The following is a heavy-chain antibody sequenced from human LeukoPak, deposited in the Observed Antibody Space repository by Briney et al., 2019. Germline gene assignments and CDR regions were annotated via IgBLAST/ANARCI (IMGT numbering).Heavy chain of an antibody. J-gene: IGHJ4*02. CDR1: GFTLSSYW. Sequence: PGGSLRLSCAASGFTLSSYWISWVRQSPGKGLDSVANIKQDGSEKYHVDSVKGRFTISRDKAKNSLYLQMNSLRAEDTAVYYCARDLAVAGTGSDYWGQGTLVTVSS. CDR3: ARDLAVAGTGSDY. D-gene: IGHD6-19*01. CDR2: IKQDGSEK. V-gene: IGHV3-7*03.